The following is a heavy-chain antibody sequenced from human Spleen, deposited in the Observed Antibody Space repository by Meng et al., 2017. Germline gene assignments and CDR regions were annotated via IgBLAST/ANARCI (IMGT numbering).Heavy chain of an antibody. CDR1: GFTFSTYW. Sequence: GESLKISCAASGFTFSTYWMHWVRQAPGKGLVWVSRINTDGTTTNYADSVKGRFTISRDNAKNTLYLQMNSLRGEDTAVYYCARDVAGRGGYYNFDFWGQGTLVTVSS. V-gene: IGHV3-74*01. CDR2: INTDGTTT. J-gene: IGHJ4*02. D-gene: IGHD1-26*01. CDR3: ARDVAGRGGYYNFDF.